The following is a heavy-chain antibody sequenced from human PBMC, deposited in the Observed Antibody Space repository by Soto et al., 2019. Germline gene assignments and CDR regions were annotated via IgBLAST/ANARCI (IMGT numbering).Heavy chain of an antibody. V-gene: IGHV4-34*01. CDR1: GGAFSGYF. D-gene: IGHD3-3*01. J-gene: IGHJ6*02. CDR3: ARDGSGAPYYDLWSGYENYYGMDV. Sequence: SGTPFLTRAVYGGAFSGYFWSWVRPPPGEGVEWVGGINHSGSPNYNTSIKSRVNISVDTYKNQFSMKLSSVTDADTAVYYCARDGSGAPYYDLWSGYENYYGMDVWGQGNTVTVSS. CDR2: INHSGSP.